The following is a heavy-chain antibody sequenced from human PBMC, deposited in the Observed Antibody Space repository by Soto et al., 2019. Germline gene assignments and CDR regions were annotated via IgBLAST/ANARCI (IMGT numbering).Heavy chain of an antibody. D-gene: IGHD2-2*02. CDR2: INSDGSST. V-gene: IGHV3-74*01. J-gene: IGHJ6*02. Sequence: EVQLVESGGGLVQPGGSLRLSCAASGFTFSSYWMHWVRQAPGKGLVWVSRINSDGSSTSYADSVKGRFTISRDNAKNTLYLQMNSLRAEDTAVYYCARDRYIVVVPAVIDPVYYYYGMDVWGQGTTVTVSS. CDR3: ARDRYIVVVPAVIDPVYYYYGMDV. CDR1: GFTFSSYW.